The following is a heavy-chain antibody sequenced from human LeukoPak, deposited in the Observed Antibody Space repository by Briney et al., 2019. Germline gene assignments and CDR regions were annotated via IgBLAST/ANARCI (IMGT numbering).Heavy chain of an antibody. D-gene: IGHD4-11*01. CDR1: GYTFTSYA. V-gene: IGHV7-4-1*02. CDR2: INTNTGNP. J-gene: IGHJ6*02. CDR3: ARLGGGYSYYYHGMDV. Sequence: GASVRVSCKPSGYTFTSYAMNWVRQAPGQGLEWMGWINTNTGNPTYAQGFTGRFVFSLETSVSPAYLQIKSLKAEDTAVYYCARLGGGYSYYYHGMDVWGQGTTVTVSS.